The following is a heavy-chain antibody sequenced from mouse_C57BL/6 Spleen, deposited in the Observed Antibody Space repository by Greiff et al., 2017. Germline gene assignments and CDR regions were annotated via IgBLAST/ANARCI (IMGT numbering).Heavy chain of an antibody. CDR2: IYPRSGNT. D-gene: IGHD1-1*01. J-gene: IGHJ2*01. CDR1: GYTFTSYG. CDR3: ARLGTTVVAYYFDY. Sequence: VQLQESGAELARPGASVKLSCKASGYTFTSYGISWVKQRTGQGLEWIGEIYPRSGNTYYNEKFKGKATLTADKSSSTAYMELRSLTSEDSAVYFCARLGTTVVAYYFDYWGQGTTLTVSS. V-gene: IGHV1-81*01.